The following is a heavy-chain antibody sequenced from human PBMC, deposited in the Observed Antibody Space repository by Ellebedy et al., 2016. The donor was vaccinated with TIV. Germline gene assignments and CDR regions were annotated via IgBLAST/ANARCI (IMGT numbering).Heavy chain of an antibody. CDR3: ARGVSTTNWYYFDS. Sequence: SETLSLTXVVYGGSFSGYYYWSWIRQPPGKGLEWIGEINHSGSTNYNPSLKSRVTISVNTSQNQFSLRLGSVTAADTAVYYCARGVSTTNWYYFDSWGPGTLVTVSS. J-gene: IGHJ4*02. CDR2: INHSGST. CDR1: GGSFSGYYY. V-gene: IGHV4-34*01. D-gene: IGHD5/OR15-5a*01.